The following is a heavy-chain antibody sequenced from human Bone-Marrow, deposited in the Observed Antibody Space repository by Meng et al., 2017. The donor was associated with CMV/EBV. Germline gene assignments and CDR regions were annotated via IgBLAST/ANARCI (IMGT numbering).Heavy chain of an antibody. V-gene: IGHV1-8*01. Sequence: ASVKVSCKASGYTFTSYDINWVRQATGQGLEWMGWMNPNSGNTGYAQKFQGRVTMTRNTSISTAYMELSSLRSEDTAVYYCATNPVGNWDRYYYYYGMDVWGQGTTVTSP. CDR3: ATNPVGNWDRYYYYYGMDV. CDR2: MNPNSGNT. D-gene: IGHD7-27*01. CDR1: GYTFTSYD. J-gene: IGHJ6*02.